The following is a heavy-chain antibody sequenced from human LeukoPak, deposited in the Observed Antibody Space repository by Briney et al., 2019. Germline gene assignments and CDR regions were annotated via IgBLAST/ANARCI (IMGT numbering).Heavy chain of an antibody. V-gene: IGHV3-74*01. D-gene: IGHD5-12*01. Sequence: GGSLRLSCAASGFTFSSYWMHWVRQAPGKGLVWVSRINTDGSSTSYADSVKGRFTISRDNAKNTLYLQMNSLRAEDTAVYYCAREPYSGYDLDAFDIWGQGTMVTVSS. CDR1: GFTFSSYW. CDR3: AREPYSGYDLDAFDI. CDR2: INTDGSST. J-gene: IGHJ3*02.